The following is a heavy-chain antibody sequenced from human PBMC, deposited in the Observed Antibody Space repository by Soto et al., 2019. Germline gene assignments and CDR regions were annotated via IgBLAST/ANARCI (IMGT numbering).Heavy chain of an antibody. J-gene: IGHJ4*02. CDR2: IDTDGSTT. CDR3: SRGGGFSGNYL. CDR1: GFSFSDYW. D-gene: IGHD1-26*01. V-gene: IGHV3-74*01. Sequence: EVQLVESGGGLVQPGGSLRLSCAASGFSFSDYWMHWVRQAPGTGLVWVSCIDTDGSTTTYAESVKGRFTISRDNVKNTLYLQMDSLRAEDTAVYYCSRGGGFSGNYLGGQGTRVTVSS.